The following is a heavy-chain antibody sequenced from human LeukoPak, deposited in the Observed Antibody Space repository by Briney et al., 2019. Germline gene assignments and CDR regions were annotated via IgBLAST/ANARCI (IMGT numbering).Heavy chain of an antibody. CDR1: GGSFINYG. D-gene: IGHD3-3*01. V-gene: IGHV1-69*06. J-gene: IGHJ4*02. CDR2: IIPIFQTV. CDR3: ASGIRFRAPQNDFWGGPYPY. Sequence: SVKASCKASGGSFINYGFSWVRQAPGQGPEWLGGIIPIFQTVYYSQKFEGRVTITADKYTTTAYMELNSLRSDDTAVFYCASGIRFRAPQNDFWGGPYPYWGQGTLVTVSP.